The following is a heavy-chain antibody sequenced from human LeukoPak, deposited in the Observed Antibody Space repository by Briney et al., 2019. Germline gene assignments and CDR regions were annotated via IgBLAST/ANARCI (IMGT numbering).Heavy chain of an antibody. D-gene: IGHD6-19*01. V-gene: IGHV3-23*01. CDR2: ISGSGGST. CDR1: GFTFSSYA. CDR3: ANQRGIAVAGIDY. J-gene: IGHJ4*02. Sequence: GGSLRLSCAASGFTFSSYAMSWVRQAPGKGLEWVSAISGSGGSTYYADSVKGRFTISRDNSKNTLYLQMNSLRAEDTAVYYCANQRGIAVAGIDYWGQGTLVTVSS.